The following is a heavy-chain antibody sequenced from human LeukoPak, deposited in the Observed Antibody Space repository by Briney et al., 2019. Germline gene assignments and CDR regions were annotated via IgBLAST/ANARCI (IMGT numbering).Heavy chain of an antibody. V-gene: IGHV3-23*01. D-gene: IGHD6-19*01. CDR1: GFTFSSYG. CDR3: AKDRAKIVAGYFDY. Sequence: PGGTLRLSCAASGFTFSSYGMSWVRQAPGKGLEWVSAISGSGGSTYYADSVKGRFTISRDNSKNTLYLQMNSLRAEDTAVYYCAKDRAKIVAGYFDYWGQGTLVTVSS. CDR2: ISGSGGST. J-gene: IGHJ4*02.